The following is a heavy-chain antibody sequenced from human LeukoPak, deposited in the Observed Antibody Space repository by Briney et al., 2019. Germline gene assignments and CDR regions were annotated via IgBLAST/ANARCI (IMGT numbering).Heavy chain of an antibody. CDR2: ISSSSSYI. CDR3: ARERGSGSYYDDY. D-gene: IGHD3-10*01. V-gene: IGHV3-21*01. Sequence: GGSLRLSCAASGFTFSSYSVNWVRQAPGKGLEWVSSISSSSSYIYYADSVKGRFTISRDNAKNSLYLQMNSLRAEDTAVYYCARERGSGSYYDDYWGQGTLVTVSS. J-gene: IGHJ4*02. CDR1: GFTFSSYS.